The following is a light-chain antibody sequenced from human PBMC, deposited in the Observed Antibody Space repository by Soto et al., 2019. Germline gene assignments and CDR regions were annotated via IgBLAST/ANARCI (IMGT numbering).Light chain of an antibody. Sequence: SYELTQPPSVSVAPGKTARITCGGNNIGSKSVHWYQQKPGQAPVLVIYYDSDRPSGIPERFSGSNSGNTATLTISRVEAGDEADYYCQVWDSSSAHFGTGTKLTVL. CDR2: YDS. J-gene: IGLJ1*01. CDR1: NIGSKS. CDR3: QVWDSSSAH. V-gene: IGLV3-21*04.